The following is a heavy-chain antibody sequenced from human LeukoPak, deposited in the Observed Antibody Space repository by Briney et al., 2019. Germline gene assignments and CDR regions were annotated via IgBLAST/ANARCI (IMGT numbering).Heavy chain of an antibody. D-gene: IGHD3-16*01. CDR1: GFTFSDYY. CDR3: ARGGYDYVLN. CDR2: ITSSSSYT. Sequence: GGSLRLSCAASGFTFSDYYMSWIRQAPGKGLEWVSYITSSSSYTNYADSVKGRFTISRENAKNSLYLQMNSLRAEDTAVYYCARGGYDYVLNWGQGTLVTVSS. V-gene: IGHV3-11*06. J-gene: IGHJ4*02.